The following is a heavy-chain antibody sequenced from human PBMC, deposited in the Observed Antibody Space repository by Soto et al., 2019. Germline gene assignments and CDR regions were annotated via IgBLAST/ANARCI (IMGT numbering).Heavy chain of an antibody. Sequence: GGSLRLSCAASGFTFSSYSMNWVRQAPGKGLEWVSSISSSSSYIYYADSVKGRFTISRDNAKNSLYLQMNSLRAEDTAVYYCARGSEGLDTDDYCGQGTLVTVSS. J-gene: IGHJ4*02. D-gene: IGHD3-16*01. CDR3: ARGSEGLDTDDY. V-gene: IGHV3-21*01. CDR2: ISSSSSYI. CDR1: GFTFSSYS.